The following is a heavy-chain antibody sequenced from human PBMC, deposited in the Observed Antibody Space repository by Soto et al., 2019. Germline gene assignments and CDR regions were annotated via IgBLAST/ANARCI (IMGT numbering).Heavy chain of an antibody. J-gene: IGHJ6*02. CDR2: ISSSSSTI. Sequence: PGGSVRLTAAAADFAYSGDSRNWVRKAPGKGLEWVSYISSSSSTIYYADSVKGRFTISRDNAKNSLYLQMSSLRDEDTAVYYCARGTAPSHYYYGMDVWGQGTTVTVSS. CDR3: ARGTAPSHYYYGMDV. D-gene: IGHD5-18*01. V-gene: IGHV3-48*02. CDR1: DFAYSGDS.